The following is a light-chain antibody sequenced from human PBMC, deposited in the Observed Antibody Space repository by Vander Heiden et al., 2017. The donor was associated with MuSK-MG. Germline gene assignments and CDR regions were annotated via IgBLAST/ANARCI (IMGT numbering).Light chain of an antibody. J-gene: IGKJ2*01. CDR1: QDISNY. Sequence: DVQMTQSPSSLSASAGDRVTITCRASQDISNYLAWYQQKPGKVPKLVIYAASTLQPGVPSRFSDSGSGTEFTLTISGLQPEDVATYYCQRDISAPYTFGQGTKLEIK. CDR3: QRDISAPYT. CDR2: AAS. V-gene: IGKV1-27*01.